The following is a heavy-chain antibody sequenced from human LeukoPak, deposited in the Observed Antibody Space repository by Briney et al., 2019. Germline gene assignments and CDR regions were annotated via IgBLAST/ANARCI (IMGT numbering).Heavy chain of an antibody. J-gene: IGHJ6*04. CDR1: GYSFTRYW. CDR3: ARHSGVAAAEIMDV. CDR2: IYPGDSDT. Sequence: GESLKISCKGSGYSFTRYWIGWVRQMPGKGLEWMGIIYPGDSDTRYSPSFQVQVTSSADKSISTAYLQWSSLKASDTAMYCCARHSGVAAAEIMDVWGKGTTVTVSS. D-gene: IGHD6-13*01. V-gene: IGHV5-51*01.